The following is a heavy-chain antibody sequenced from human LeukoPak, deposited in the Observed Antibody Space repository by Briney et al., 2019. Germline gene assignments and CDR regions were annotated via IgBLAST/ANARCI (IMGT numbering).Heavy chain of an antibody. D-gene: IGHD6-13*01. Sequence: GGSLRLSCAASGFTFDDYAMHWVRQAPGKGLEWVSGISWNSGSIGYADSVKGRFTISRDNAKNSLYLQMNSLRAEDTALYYCAQDIGPGTGYYYYYMDVWGKGTTVTVSS. J-gene: IGHJ6*03. CDR2: ISWNSGSI. CDR1: GFTFDDYA. V-gene: IGHV3-9*01. CDR3: AQDIGPGTGYYYYYMDV.